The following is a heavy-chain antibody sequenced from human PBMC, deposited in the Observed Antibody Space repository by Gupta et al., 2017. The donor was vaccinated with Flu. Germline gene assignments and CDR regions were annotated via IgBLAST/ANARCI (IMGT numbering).Heavy chain of an antibody. J-gene: IGHJ4*02. CDR3: AKGTGAEDGYHYGVCH. V-gene: IGHV3-23*01. CDR2: VTSNGGAT. CDR1: GFTFRRYA. Sequence: EVPLLESGGGLVQPGVSLRLSWLGSGFTFRRYALSWVRQAPGKGLEWISAVTSNGGATFYADSVKGRFTISRDQSKNTAFLQMNSLRAEDTAVYYCAKGTGAEDGYHYGVCHWGQGTLVTVSS. D-gene: IGHD5-24*01.